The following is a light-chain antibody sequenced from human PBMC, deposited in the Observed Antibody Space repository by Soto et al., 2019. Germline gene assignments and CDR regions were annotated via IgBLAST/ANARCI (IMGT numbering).Light chain of an antibody. Sequence: QSALTQPASVSGTLGQSITISCTGTSSDVGGYNYVSWYQQHPDKAPKLIISEVSDRPSGVSHRFSGSKTGNTASLTVSGLQVEDEADYYCSSFEASNNLLFGGGTKLTVL. CDR2: EVS. J-gene: IGLJ2*01. CDR1: SSDVGGYNY. CDR3: SSFEASNNLL. V-gene: IGLV2-8*01.